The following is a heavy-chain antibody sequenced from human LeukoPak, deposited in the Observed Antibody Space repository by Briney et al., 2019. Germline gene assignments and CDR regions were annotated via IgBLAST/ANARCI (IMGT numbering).Heavy chain of an antibody. CDR1: GFTFTSYS. V-gene: IGHV3-21*01. Sequence: GGSLRLSCAASGFTFTSYSMNWVRQAPGKGLEWVSSITSSSSYIYYADSVKGRLTISRDNAKDSLYLQINSLRAEDTAVYYYARGKDMTTVTTDLDYWGQGTLVSVSS. CDR3: ARGKDMTTVTTDLDY. CDR2: ITSSSSYI. D-gene: IGHD4-17*01. J-gene: IGHJ4*02.